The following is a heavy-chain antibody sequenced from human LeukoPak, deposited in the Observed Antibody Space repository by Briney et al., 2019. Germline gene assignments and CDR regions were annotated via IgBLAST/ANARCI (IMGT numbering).Heavy chain of an antibody. CDR1: GGPISSYY. D-gene: IGHD3-22*01. CDR2: IYYSGST. CDR3: ARSLDYYDSSGYGFDY. J-gene: IGHJ4*02. Sequence: SETLSLTCTVSGGPISSYYWSWIRQPPGKGLEWIGYIYYSGSTNYNPSLKSRVTISVDTSKNQFSLKLSSVTAADTAVYYCARSLDYYDSSGYGFDYWGQGTLVTVSS. V-gene: IGHV4-59*01.